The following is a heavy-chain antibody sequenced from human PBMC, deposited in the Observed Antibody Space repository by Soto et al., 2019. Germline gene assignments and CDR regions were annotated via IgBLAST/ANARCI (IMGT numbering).Heavy chain of an antibody. V-gene: IGHV5-51*01. Sequence: EVQLVQSGAEVKKPGESLKISCKGSGYSFTTYWIAWVRQMPGKGLEWMGIIYPGDSDTRYSPSFQGQVTFSVDKSISTAHVEWSSLKASNTTMYYCARHLTGQNFDPWGQGTLVTVSS. CDR1: GYSFTTYW. CDR3: ARHLTGQNFDP. CDR2: IYPGDSDT. D-gene: IGHD3-9*01. J-gene: IGHJ5*02.